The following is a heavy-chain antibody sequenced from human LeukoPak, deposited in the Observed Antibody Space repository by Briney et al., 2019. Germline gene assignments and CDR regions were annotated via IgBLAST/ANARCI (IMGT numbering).Heavy chain of an antibody. CDR1: GFTFSSYW. CDR2: INTDGSRI. Sequence: PGGSLRLSCAASGFTFSSYWMHWVRQAPGKGLVWVSRINTDGSRISYADSVKGRLTISRDNAKNTVYLQMNSLRAEDTAVYYCARGASGSYYVDYWGQGTLVTVSS. V-gene: IGHV3-74*01. D-gene: IGHD1-26*01. CDR3: ARGASGSYYVDY. J-gene: IGHJ4*02.